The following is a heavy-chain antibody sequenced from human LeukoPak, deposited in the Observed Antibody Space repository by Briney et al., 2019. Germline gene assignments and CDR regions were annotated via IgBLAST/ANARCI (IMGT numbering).Heavy chain of an antibody. V-gene: IGHV3-7*05. J-gene: IGHJ4*02. Sequence: PGGSLRLSCTASGFTLSAHWMTWVRQAPGKGLEWVANIKQDGSAKYYVDSVKGRFAVSRDNAKNSMYLQMNSLRVEDTAVYYCARDASGSYGLKAIDYWGQGTLVTVSS. CDR3: ARDASGSYGLKAIDY. CDR2: IKQDGSAK. CDR1: GFTLSAHW. D-gene: IGHD3-10*01.